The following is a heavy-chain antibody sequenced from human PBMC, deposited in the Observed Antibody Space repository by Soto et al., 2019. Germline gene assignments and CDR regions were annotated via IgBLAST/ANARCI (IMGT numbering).Heavy chain of an antibody. J-gene: IGHJ6*02. CDR3: ARGKFGRLAAGGMDV. V-gene: IGHV1-46*01. Sequence: ASVKVSCKSSGYPFTSYYMHWVRQAPGQGLEWMGIINPSGGSTSYAQKFQGRVTMTRDTSTSTVYMELSSLRSEDTAVYYCARGKFGRLAAGGMDVWGQGTTVTVSS. CDR2: INPSGGST. CDR1: GYPFTSYY. D-gene: IGHD6-19*01.